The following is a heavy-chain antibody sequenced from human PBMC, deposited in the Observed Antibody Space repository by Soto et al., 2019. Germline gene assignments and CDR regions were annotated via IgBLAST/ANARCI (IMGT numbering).Heavy chain of an antibody. V-gene: IGHV1-3*01. CDR2: INAGNGNT. D-gene: IGHD2-15*01. CDR1: GYTFTSYA. Sequence: ASVKVSCKASGYTFTSYAMHWVRQAPGQRLEWMGWINAGNGNTKYSQKFQGRVTITRDTSASAAYMELSSLRSEDTAVYYCARGVAATLNWFDPWGQGTLVTVHS. J-gene: IGHJ5*02. CDR3: ARGVAATLNWFDP.